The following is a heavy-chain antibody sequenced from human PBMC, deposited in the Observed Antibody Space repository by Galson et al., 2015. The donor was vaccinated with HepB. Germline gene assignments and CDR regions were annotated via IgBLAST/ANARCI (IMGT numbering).Heavy chain of an antibody. Sequence: LSITCTVSGGSISSYYWSWIRQPPGKGLEWIGYIYYSGSTNYNPSLKSRITISVDSSKNQFSLKLSSVTAADTAVYYCARRGFSGWFDYWGQGTLVTVSS. D-gene: IGHD6-19*01. CDR3: ARRGFSGWFDY. V-gene: IGHV4-59*08. CDR1: GGSISSYY. J-gene: IGHJ4*02. CDR2: IYYSGST.